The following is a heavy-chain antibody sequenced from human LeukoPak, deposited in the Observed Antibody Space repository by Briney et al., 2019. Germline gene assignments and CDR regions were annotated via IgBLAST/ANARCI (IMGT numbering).Heavy chain of an antibody. CDR3: AKCVYSNIYYWFDP. V-gene: IGHV3-43*02. CDR2: ITGNGVST. CDR1: GFTFEDYG. D-gene: IGHD6-13*01. Sequence: PGGSLRLSCAASGFTFEDYGMHWVRQAPGNGLEWVSLITGNGVSTYYADSVKGRFTISRDNSKNSLYLQMNSLRTEDTALYYCAKCVYSNIYYWFDPWGQGTLVSVYS. J-gene: IGHJ5*02.